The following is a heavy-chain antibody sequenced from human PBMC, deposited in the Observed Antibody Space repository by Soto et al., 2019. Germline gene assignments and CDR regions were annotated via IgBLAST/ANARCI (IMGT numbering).Heavy chain of an antibody. CDR3: ARVYSGSYSDY. D-gene: IGHD1-26*01. CDR1: GGSIRSNNW. Sequence: SETLSLTCAVSGGSIRSNNWWSWVRQPPGKGLEWIGEIFQSGSTNYNPSLKTRVTISVDKSKNQFSLKLISVTAADTAVYYCARVYSGSYSDYWGQGTLVTVSS. V-gene: IGHV4-4*02. J-gene: IGHJ4*02. CDR2: IFQSGST.